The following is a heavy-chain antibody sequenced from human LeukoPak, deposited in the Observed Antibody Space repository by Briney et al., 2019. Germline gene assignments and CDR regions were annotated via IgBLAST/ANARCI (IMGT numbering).Heavy chain of an antibody. Sequence: PGGSLRLSCAASGFTFSSYAMSWVRQAPGKGLEWVANIKQDGSEKYYVDSVKGRFTLSRDNAKNSLYLQMNSLRAEDTAVYYCARDGGPLDYWGRGILVTVSS. V-gene: IGHV3-7*01. CDR3: ARDGGPLDY. CDR2: IKQDGSEK. D-gene: IGHD3-3*01. CDR1: GFTFSSYA. J-gene: IGHJ4*02.